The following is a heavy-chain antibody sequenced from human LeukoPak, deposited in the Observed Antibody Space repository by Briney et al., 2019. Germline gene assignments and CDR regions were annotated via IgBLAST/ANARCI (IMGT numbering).Heavy chain of an antibody. CDR2: ISSSSSYI. CDR3: AKVGYCSSTSCYHFDY. Sequence: PGGSLRLSCAASGFTFSSYSMNWVRRAPGKGLEWVSSISSSSSYIYYADSVKGRFTISRDNAKNSLYLQMNSLRAEDTAVYYCAKVGYCSSTSCYHFDYWGQGTLVAVSS. V-gene: IGHV3-21*01. CDR1: GFTFSSYS. J-gene: IGHJ4*02. D-gene: IGHD2-2*01.